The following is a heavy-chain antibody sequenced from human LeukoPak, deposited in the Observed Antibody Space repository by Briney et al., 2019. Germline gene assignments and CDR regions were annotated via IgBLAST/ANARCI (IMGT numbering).Heavy chain of an antibody. CDR1: GFTFSSYA. V-gene: IGHV3-30*04. CDR2: ISYDGSNK. CDR3: ARVDVTVTLGNEAIFDY. J-gene: IGHJ4*02. Sequence: GGSLRLSCAASGFTFSSYAMHWVRQAPGKGLEWVAVISYDGSNKYYADSVKGRFTISRDNSKNTLYLQMNSLRAEDTAVYYCARVDVTVTLGNEAIFDYWGQGTLVTVSS. D-gene: IGHD4-17*01.